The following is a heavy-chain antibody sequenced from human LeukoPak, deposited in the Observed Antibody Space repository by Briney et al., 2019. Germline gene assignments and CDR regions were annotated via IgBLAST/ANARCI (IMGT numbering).Heavy chain of an antibody. CDR1: GFTFSDYY. J-gene: IGHJ4*02. V-gene: IGHV3-53*01. CDR3: ARVYGSSGY. CDR2: IYSGGST. Sequence: GGSLRLSRAASGFTFSDYYISWIRQAPGKGLEWVSVIYSGGSTYYADSVKGRFTISRDNSKNTLYLQMNSLRAEDTAVYYCARVYGSSGYWGQGTLVTVSS. D-gene: IGHD1-26*01.